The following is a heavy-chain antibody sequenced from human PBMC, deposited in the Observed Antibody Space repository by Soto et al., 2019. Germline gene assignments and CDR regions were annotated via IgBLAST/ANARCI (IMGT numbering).Heavy chain of an antibody. D-gene: IGHD6-13*01. J-gene: IGHJ6*02. CDR2: INHSGST. CDR3: ARIPTRIAEAGTMWYYGMDV. V-gene: IGHV4-34*01. Sequence: SETLSLTCAVYGGSFSGYYWSWIRQPPGKGLEWIGEINHSGSTNYNPALKSRVTITVDTSKNQFSLKLSSVTAADTAVYYCARIPTRIAEAGTMWYYGMDVWGQGTTVTVSS. CDR1: GGSFSGYY.